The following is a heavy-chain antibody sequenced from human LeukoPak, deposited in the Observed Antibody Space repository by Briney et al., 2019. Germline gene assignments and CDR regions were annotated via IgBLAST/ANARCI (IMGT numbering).Heavy chain of an antibody. D-gene: IGHD6-19*01. CDR3: ARDGSGRSGWEFDF. J-gene: IGHJ4*02. CDR2: ISSSGSTI. Sequence: GGSLRLSCAASGFTFSGYYMGWIRQAPGKGLEWVSYISSSGSTIYYADSVKGRFTISRDNAKNSLYLQMDSLRAEDTAIYYCARDGSGRSGWEFDFWGQGTLVTVSS. CDR1: GFTFSGYY. V-gene: IGHV3-11*01.